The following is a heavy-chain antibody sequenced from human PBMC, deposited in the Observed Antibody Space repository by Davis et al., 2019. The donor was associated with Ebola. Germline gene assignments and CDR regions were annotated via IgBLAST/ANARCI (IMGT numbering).Heavy chain of an antibody. CDR3: ARERFDAFDI. Sequence: AASVKVSCKASGGTFSSYAISWVRQAPGQGLEWMGGIIPIFGTANYAQKFQGRVTITADKSTSTAYMELSRLRSDDTAVYYCARERFDAFDIWGQGTMVTVSS. J-gene: IGHJ3*02. V-gene: IGHV1-69*06. CDR1: GGTFSSYA. CDR2: IIPIFGTA.